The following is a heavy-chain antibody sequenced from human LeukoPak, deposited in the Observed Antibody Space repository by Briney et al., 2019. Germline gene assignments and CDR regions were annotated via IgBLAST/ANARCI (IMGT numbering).Heavy chain of an antibody. CDR3: ARKYYDFWSGYFPVRGYYFDY. D-gene: IGHD3-3*01. V-gene: IGHV4-59*08. J-gene: IGHJ4*02. CDR1: GGSISSYY. Sequence: SETLSLTCTVSGGSISSYYWSWIRQPPGKGLEWIGYIYYSGSTNYNPSLKSRVTISVDTSKNQFSLKLSSVTAADTAVYYCARKYYDFWSGYFPVRGYYFDYWGQGTLVTVSS. CDR2: IYYSGST.